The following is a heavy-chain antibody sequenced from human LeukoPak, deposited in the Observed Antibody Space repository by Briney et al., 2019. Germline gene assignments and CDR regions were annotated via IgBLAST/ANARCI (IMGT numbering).Heavy chain of an antibody. CDR1: GGSIRSYY. Sequence: SETLSLTCIVSGGSIRSYYWSWIRQPPGKGLEWIGYIYHSGSTNYNPSLKSRVTISVDTSKNQFSLKLSSVIAADTAVYYCARDRYYDSSGYPYYFDYWSQGTLVTVSS. CDR2: IYHSGST. CDR3: ARDRYYDSSGYPYYFDY. V-gene: IGHV4-59*01. J-gene: IGHJ4*02. D-gene: IGHD3-22*01.